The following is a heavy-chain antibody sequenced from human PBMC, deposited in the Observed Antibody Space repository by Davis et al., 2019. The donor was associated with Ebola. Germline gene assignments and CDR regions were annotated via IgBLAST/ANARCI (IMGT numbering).Heavy chain of an antibody. CDR1: GFTFDDYA. V-gene: IGHV3-9*01. CDR2: ISWNSGSI. CDR3: TKAPGIAAAGIPYYLDY. J-gene: IGHJ4*02. Sequence: SLKISCAASGFTFDDYAMHWVRQAPGKGLEWVPSISWNSGSIGYADSVKGRFTISRDNAKNSLYLQMNSLRVEDTALYYCTKAPGIAAAGIPYYLDYWGQGTLVTVSS. D-gene: IGHD6-13*01.